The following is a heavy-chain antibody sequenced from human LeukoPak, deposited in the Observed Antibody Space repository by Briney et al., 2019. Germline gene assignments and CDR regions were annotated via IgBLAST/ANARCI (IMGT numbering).Heavy chain of an antibody. CDR1: GGSVSSYY. V-gene: IGHV4-59*08. CDR2: ISYSGST. D-gene: IGHD7-27*01. CDR3: ARGWGYFDS. J-gene: IGHJ4*02. Sequence: SSETLSLTCTVSGGSVSSYYLTWIRQPPGKGLEWIGCISYSGSTNYSPSLKSRVTISVDASKNQFSLKLSSVTAADTAVYYCARGWGYFDSWGQGTLVTVSS.